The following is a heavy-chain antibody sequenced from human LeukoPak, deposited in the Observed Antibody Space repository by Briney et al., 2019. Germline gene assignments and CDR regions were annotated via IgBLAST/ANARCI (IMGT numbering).Heavy chain of an antibody. D-gene: IGHD1-26*01. V-gene: IGHV4-59*01. J-gene: IGHJ4*02. Sequence: SETLSLTCTVSGGSISAYYWSWIRQPPGKGLEWIGYIYYSGSTNYNPSLKSRVTISVDTSKNQFSLKLSSVTAADTAVYYCARIRVGATDYWGQGTLVTVSS. CDR3: ARIRVGATDY. CDR2: IYYSGST. CDR1: GGSISAYY.